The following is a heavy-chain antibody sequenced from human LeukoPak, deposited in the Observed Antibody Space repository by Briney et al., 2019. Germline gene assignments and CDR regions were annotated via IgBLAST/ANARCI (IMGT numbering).Heavy chain of an antibody. J-gene: IGHJ4*02. Sequence: ASVKVSCKVSGYTLTELSMHWVRQAPGKGLEWMGGFDPEDGETIYAQKFQGRVTMTEDTSTDTAYMELSSLRAEDTAVYYCVGDIMTTASPLYYWGQGTLVTVSS. CDR3: VGDIMTTASPLYY. V-gene: IGHV1-24*01. D-gene: IGHD4-17*01. CDR1: GYTLTELS. CDR2: FDPEDGET.